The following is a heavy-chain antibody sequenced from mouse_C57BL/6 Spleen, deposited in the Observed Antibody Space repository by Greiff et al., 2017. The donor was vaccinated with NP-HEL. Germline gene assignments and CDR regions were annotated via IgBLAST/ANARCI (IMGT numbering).Heavy chain of an antibody. CDR3: AKDSSGYVRFAY. V-gene: IGHV1-52*01. J-gene: IGHJ3*01. D-gene: IGHD3-2*02. CDR2: IDPSDSET. Sequence: VQLQQPGAELVRPGSSVKLSCKASGYTFTSYWMHWVKQRPIQGLEWIGNIDPSDSETHYNQKFKDKATLTVDKSSSTAYMQLSSLTSEDSAVYYCAKDSSGYVRFAYWGQGTLVTVSA. CDR1: GYTFTSYW.